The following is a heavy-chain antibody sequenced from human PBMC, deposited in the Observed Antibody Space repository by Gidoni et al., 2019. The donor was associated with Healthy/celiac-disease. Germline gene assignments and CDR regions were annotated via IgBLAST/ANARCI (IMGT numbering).Heavy chain of an antibody. D-gene: IGHD6-19*01. J-gene: IGHJ6*02. V-gene: IGHV7-4-1*01. CDR3: ASGPRDGSGWYVPLDYYFGMDV. CDR1: GYTFTSYA. Sequence: QVHLVQSGTEVKKPGASVKVDCKASGYTFTSYAMNGGRQAPVKWLEWMGWINTNTGNPTYAQGFIGRFVFSLDPSVSSAYLQIFSLKAEDTAVYYCASGPRDGSGWYVPLDYYFGMDVWGQGTTVTVSS. CDR2: INTNTGNP.